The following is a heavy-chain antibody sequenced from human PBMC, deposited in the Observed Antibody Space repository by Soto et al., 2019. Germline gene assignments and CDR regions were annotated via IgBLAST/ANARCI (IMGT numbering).Heavy chain of an antibody. CDR3: VRPYYSSSWFPFDR. D-gene: IGHD6-13*01. Sequence: GGSLRLSCTGSGFDFGDYYMSWIRQAPGKGLEWVSYIDSGDGTTYYTDSVKGRFTISRDNAKRTVYLQMSSLRVEDTALYYCVRPYYSSSWFPFDRWGQGTLVTVSS. CDR2: IDSGDGTT. CDR1: GFDFGDYY. J-gene: IGHJ4*02. V-gene: IGHV3-11*01.